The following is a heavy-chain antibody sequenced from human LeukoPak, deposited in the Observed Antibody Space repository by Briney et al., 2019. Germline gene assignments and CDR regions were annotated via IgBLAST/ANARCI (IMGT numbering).Heavy chain of an antibody. V-gene: IGHV4-39*07. J-gene: IGHJ3*02. CDR3: ARVVNGAFNI. D-gene: IGHD2-21*01. Sequence: PSETLSLTCTVSGGSISSSSYYWGWIRQPPGKGLEWIGSIYYSGSTYYNPSLKSRLTISVDTSKNQFSLNLSSVTAADTAVYYCARVVNGAFNIWGQGTMVTVSS. CDR2: IYYSGST. CDR1: GGSISSSSYY.